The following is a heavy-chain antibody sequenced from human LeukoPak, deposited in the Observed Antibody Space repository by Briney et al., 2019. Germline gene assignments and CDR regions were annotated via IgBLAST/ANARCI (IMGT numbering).Heavy chain of an antibody. CDR3: ASSSAWGSENDAFDI. CDR1: GYTFTGYY. V-gene: IGHV1-2*02. CDR2: INPNSGGT. D-gene: IGHD7-27*01. J-gene: IGHJ3*02. Sequence: ASVKVSCKASGYTFTGYYINWMRQAPGQGLEWMGWINPNSGGTKYAQKFQGRVTMTRDTSISTAYMELSRLRSDDTAVYYCASSSAWGSENDAFDIWGQGTMVTVSP.